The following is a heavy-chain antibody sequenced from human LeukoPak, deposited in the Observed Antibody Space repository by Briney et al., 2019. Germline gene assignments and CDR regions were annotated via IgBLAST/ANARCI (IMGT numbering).Heavy chain of an antibody. CDR3: AKVARVVVTAILYFDY. CDR1: GFTFSSYA. J-gene: IGHJ4*02. V-gene: IGHV3-23*01. Sequence: QSGGSLRLSCAASGFTFSSYAMSWVRQAPGKGLEWVSAISGSGGSTYCADSVKGRFTISRDNSKNTLYLQMNSLRAEDTAVYYCAKVARVVVTAILYFDYWGQGTLVTVSS. D-gene: IGHD2-21*02. CDR2: ISGSGGST.